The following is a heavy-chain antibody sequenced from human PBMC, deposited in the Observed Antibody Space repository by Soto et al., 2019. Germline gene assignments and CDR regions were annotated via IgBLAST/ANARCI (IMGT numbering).Heavy chain of an antibody. CDR1: RFSLSTSGVG. CDR2: IYWDDDK. CDR3: AHSSHYYDSNGYYY. Sequence: QITLKESGPTLVKPTQTLTLTCTFSRFSLSTSGVGVGWIRQPPGKALEWLALIYWDDDKRYSPSLKSRLTITKDTSKNLVVLTMTNMDPVDTATYYCAHSSHYYDSNGYYYWGQGTLVTVSS. V-gene: IGHV2-5*02. D-gene: IGHD3-22*01. J-gene: IGHJ4*02.